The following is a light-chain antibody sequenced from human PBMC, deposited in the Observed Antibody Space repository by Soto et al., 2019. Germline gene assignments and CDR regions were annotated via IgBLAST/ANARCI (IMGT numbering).Light chain of an antibody. CDR2: AAF. CDR1: QSISSF. CDR3: QQSYSAPPT. V-gene: IGKV1-39*01. J-gene: IGKJ4*01. Sequence: DIQMTQFPSSMSASVGDRVAITCRASQSISSFLNWYQQKPGKAPNLLIYAAFGVQSGVPPRFNGSGSGTDVILTISSLQPEDFATYYCQQSYSAPPTFGGGTRVEIK.